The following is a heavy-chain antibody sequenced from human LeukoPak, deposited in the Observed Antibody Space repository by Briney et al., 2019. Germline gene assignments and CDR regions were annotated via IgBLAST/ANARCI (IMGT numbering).Heavy chain of an antibody. CDR3: AKGPTYSSSSLFDY. CDR2: ISWNGGTI. D-gene: IGHD6-6*01. V-gene: IGHV3-9*03. J-gene: IGHJ4*02. CDR1: GLTLHDYA. Sequence: GGSLRLSCAASGLTLHDYAMHWVRQAPGKGLEWVSGISWNGGTIDYADSVKGRFTISRDNAKNSLYLQMNSLRPEDMALYYCAKGPTYSSSSLFDYWGQGILVAVSS.